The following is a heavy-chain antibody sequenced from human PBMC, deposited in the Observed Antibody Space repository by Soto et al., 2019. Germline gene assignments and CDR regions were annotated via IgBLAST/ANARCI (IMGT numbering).Heavy chain of an antibody. V-gene: IGHV1-3*05. Sequence: QVQLVQSGAEEKKPGASVKVSCKASGYTFTGYAMHWVRQAPGQRLEWMGWINAGNGNTKYSQKFQGRVTITRDTSASTAYMELSSLRSEETAVYYCASAVAVPADFDYWGQGTLVTVSS. CDR1: GYTFTGYA. CDR2: INAGNGNT. CDR3: ASAVAVPADFDY. J-gene: IGHJ4*02. D-gene: IGHD6-19*01.